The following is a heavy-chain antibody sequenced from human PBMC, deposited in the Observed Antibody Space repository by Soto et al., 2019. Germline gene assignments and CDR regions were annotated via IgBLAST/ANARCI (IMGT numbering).Heavy chain of an antibody. Sequence: QVQLVESGGGLVEPGGSLRLSCATSGFTFSDHYMSWIRQAPGKGLAWVAYISGSGFTIYNADSVKGRFTISRDNAKNSVYLQMDSLRAEDTAVYYCARNTLSAAGSDNYGLDAWGRGTTVAGSS. V-gene: IGHV3-11*01. D-gene: IGHD6-13*01. J-gene: IGHJ6*02. CDR3: ARNTLSAAGSDNYGLDA. CDR1: GFTFSDHY. CDR2: ISGSGFTI.